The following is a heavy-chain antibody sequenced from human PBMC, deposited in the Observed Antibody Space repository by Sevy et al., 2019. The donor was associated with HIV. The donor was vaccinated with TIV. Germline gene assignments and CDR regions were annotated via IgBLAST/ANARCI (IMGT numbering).Heavy chain of an antibody. CDR2: FDPEDGET. CDR3: ATDPGITGTKNY. D-gene: IGHD1-7*01. CDR1: GYTLTELS. J-gene: IGHJ4*02. Sequence: ASVKVSCKVSGYTLTELSMHWVRQAPGKGLEWMGGFDPEDGETIYAQKFQGRVTMTEDTSTDTAYMELSSLRSEDMAVYYCATDPGITGTKNYWGQGTLVTVSS. V-gene: IGHV1-24*01.